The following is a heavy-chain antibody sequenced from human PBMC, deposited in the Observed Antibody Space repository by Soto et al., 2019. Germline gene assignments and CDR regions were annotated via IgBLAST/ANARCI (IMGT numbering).Heavy chain of an antibody. CDR1: GFTFSSYA. D-gene: IGHD4-17*01. J-gene: IGHJ5*02. Sequence: PGGSLRLSCAASGFTFSSYAMSLVRQAPGKGLEWVSAISGSGGSTYYADSVKGRFTISRDNSKNTLYLQMNSLRAEDTAVYYCAKTGDDYGDYVNWFDPWGQGTLVTVS. V-gene: IGHV3-23*01. CDR3: AKTGDDYGDYVNWFDP. CDR2: ISGSGGST.